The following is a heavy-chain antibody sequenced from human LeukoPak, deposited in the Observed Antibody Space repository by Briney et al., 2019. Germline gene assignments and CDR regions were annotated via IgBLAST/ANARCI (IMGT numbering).Heavy chain of an antibody. Sequence: GGSLRLSCAVSGLTFRSYWMSWVRQAPGKGLEWVANINQDGSEKYFVDSVKGRFTISRDNAKNSLHLQMNTLRAEDTAVYYCARERDGRFFDYWGQGTLVTVSS. D-gene: IGHD5-24*01. J-gene: IGHJ4*02. V-gene: IGHV3-7*01. CDR3: ARERDGRFFDY. CDR1: GLTFRSYW. CDR2: INQDGSEK.